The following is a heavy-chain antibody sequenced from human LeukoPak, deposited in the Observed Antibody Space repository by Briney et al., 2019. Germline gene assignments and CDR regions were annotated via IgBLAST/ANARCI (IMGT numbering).Heavy chain of an antibody. D-gene: IGHD3-10*01. CDR1: GGSFSGYY. CDR3: ARGRRYYGSGGSYGMDV. Sequence: SETLSLTCAVYGGSFSGYYWSWIRQPPGKGLEWIGEINHSGSTNYNPSLKSRVTISVDTSKNQFSLKLSSVTAADTAVYYGARGRRYYGSGGSYGMDVWGQGTTVTVSS. J-gene: IGHJ6*02. CDR2: INHSGST. V-gene: IGHV4-34*01.